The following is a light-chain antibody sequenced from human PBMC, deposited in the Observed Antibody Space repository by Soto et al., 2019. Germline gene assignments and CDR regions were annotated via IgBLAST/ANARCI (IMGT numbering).Light chain of an antibody. CDR1: QSLLHSNGYNY. Sequence: DIVMTQSPLSLPVTPGEPASISCRSSQSLLHSNGYNYLDWYLQKPGQSPQLLIYLGSNRASGVPDRFSGSGSGTDFTLKIRRVEAEDVGVYYCMQAIQTPLTFGGGTKEEIK. CDR3: MQAIQTPLT. V-gene: IGKV2-28*01. CDR2: LGS. J-gene: IGKJ4*01.